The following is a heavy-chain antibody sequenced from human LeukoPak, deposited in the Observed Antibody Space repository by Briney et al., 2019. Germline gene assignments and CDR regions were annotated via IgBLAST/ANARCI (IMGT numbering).Heavy chain of an antibody. CDR2: ISRSGSTK. J-gene: IGHJ4*02. D-gene: IGHD2-15*01. CDR1: GFTFSDYN. Sequence: GGSLRLSCAASGFTFSDYNMRWIRQAPGKGLEWVSSISRSGSTKYYADSVKGRFTISRDNSKNTLYLQMNSLRAEDTAVYYCAKTKGYCSGLSCYSYYFDYWGQGTLVTVSS. V-gene: IGHV3-11*01. CDR3: AKTKGYCSGLSCYSYYFDY.